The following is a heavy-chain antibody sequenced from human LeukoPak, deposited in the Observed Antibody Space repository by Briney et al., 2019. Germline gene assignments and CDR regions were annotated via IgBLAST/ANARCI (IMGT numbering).Heavy chain of an antibody. J-gene: IGHJ6*02. D-gene: IGHD2-21*02. CDR1: GGSISSTSYY. V-gene: IGHV4-39*01. CDR2: IYYIGST. CDR3: ARLNCGGDCYSYYYYYGMDV. Sequence: PSETLSLTCTVSGGSISSTSYYWAWIRQPPGKGLEWIGTIYYIGSTYYSPSLKSRVSISVDTSKNQFSLKLSSVTAADTAVYYCARLNCGGDCYSYYYYYGMDVWGQGTTVTVSS.